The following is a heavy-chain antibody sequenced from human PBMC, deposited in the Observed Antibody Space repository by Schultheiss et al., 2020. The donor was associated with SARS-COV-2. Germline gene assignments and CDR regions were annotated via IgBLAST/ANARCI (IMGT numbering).Heavy chain of an antibody. J-gene: IGHJ6*02. CDR3: AAGAFYYYYGMDV. CDR1: GFTFTSSA. CDR2: INPNSGGT. Sequence: ASVKVSCKASGFTFTSSAVQWVRQARGQRLEWMGWINPNSGGTNYAQKFQGWVTMTRDTSISTAYMELSRLRSDDTAVYYCAAGAFYYYYGMDVWGQGTTVTVSS. V-gene: IGHV1-2*04.